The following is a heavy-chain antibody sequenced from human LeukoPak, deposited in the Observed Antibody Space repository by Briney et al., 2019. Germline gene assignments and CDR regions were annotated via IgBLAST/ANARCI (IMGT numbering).Heavy chain of an antibody. CDR1: GYPFTTYE. Sequence: ASVKVSCKTSGYPFTTYEINWVRQAAGQGLEWMGWVHPNTGNTAYAQRFQGRVTMTRDTSISTAYMELSSLTSNDTAVYFCTRGPRNDPWGQGTLVTVSS. CDR2: VHPNTGNT. D-gene: IGHD1-14*01. V-gene: IGHV1-8*01. CDR3: TRGPRNDP. J-gene: IGHJ5*02.